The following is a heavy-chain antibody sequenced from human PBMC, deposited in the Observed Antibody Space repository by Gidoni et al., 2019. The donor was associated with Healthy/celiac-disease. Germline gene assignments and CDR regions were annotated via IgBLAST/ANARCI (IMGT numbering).Heavy chain of an antibody. Sequence: QVQLQESGPGLVKPSQTLSLTCTVSGGSISSGSYYWSWIRQPAGKGLEWIGRIYTSGSTNYNPSLKSRVTISVDTSKNQFSLKLSSVTAADTAVYYCARDVGGVYGSGTGYYYYGMDVWGQGTTVTVSS. V-gene: IGHV4-61*02. J-gene: IGHJ6*02. D-gene: IGHD3-10*01. CDR3: ARDVGGVYGSGTGYYYYGMDV. CDR2: IYTSGST. CDR1: GGSISSGSYY.